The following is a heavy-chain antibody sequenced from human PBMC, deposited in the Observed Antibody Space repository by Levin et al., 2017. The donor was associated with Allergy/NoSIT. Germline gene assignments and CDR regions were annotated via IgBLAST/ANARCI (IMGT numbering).Heavy chain of an antibody. D-gene: IGHD4-17*01. J-gene: IGHJ4*02. CDR1: GFTFSSYA. CDR3: AKEMTRVIPVFDC. CDR2: ITDSGRT. Sequence: GGSLRLSCAASGFTFSSYAMSWVRQAPGKGLEWVSAITDSGRTYYADSVKGRFTVSRDNSKNTLYLQMNSLRADDTAVYYCAKEMTRVIPVFDCWGQGTLVTVSS. V-gene: IGHV3-23*01.